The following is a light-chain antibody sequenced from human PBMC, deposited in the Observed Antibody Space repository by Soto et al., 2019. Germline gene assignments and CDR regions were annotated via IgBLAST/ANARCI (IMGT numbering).Light chain of an antibody. CDR1: QTISSW. Sequence: DIQMTQSPATLSFSVGDRVTITCRASQTISSWLAWYQQKPGKAPQLLIYDAASLDGGVPTRFSGAQSGTEFNLTISSVQSEEFGSYYYQEYQIYCFGGGTKVDI. CDR2: DAA. V-gene: IGKV1-5*01. CDR3: QEYQIYC. J-gene: IGKJ4*01.